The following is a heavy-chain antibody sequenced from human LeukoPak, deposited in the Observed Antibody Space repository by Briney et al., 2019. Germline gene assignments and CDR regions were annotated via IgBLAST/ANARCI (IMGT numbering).Heavy chain of an antibody. V-gene: IGHV4-39*07. CDR2: IFYSGST. J-gene: IGHJ4*02. CDR1: SGSISTSNYY. D-gene: IGHD5-24*01. CDR3: AREGGVRMATTKDY. Sequence: PSETLSLTCTVSSGSISTSNYYWGWVRQPPGKALEWIGNIFYSGSTYYSPSLKSRVTISLDTSRNQFSLKLNSVTAADTAVYYCAREGGVRMATTKDYWGQGTLVTVSS.